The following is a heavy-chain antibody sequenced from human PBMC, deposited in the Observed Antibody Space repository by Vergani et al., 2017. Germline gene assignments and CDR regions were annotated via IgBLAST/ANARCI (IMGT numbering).Heavy chain of an antibody. Sequence: QLQLQESGSGLVKPSQTLSLTCAVSGGSLSSGGYSWSWIRQPPGKGLEWIGYSYHSGSTYYNPSLKSRVTISVDRSKNQFALKMSSVTAADTAVYYCARGLYSSSSFDIWGQGTMVTVSS. J-gene: IGHJ3*02. CDR2: SYHSGST. CDR1: GGSLSSGGYS. CDR3: ARGLYSSSSFDI. D-gene: IGHD6-13*01. V-gene: IGHV4-30-2*01.